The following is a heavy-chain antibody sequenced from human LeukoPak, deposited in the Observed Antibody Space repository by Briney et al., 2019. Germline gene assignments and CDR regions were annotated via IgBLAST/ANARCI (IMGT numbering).Heavy chain of an antibody. D-gene: IGHD3-16*01. V-gene: IGHV4-34*01. J-gene: IGHJ5*02. CDR1: GGSFSGYY. Sequence: SETLSLTCAVYGGSFSGYYWSWIRQPPGKGLEWIGEINHSVSTNYNPSLKSRVTISVDTSKNQFSLKLSSVTAADTAVYYCARHYGPWGQGTLVTVSS. CDR3: ARHYGP. CDR2: INHSVST.